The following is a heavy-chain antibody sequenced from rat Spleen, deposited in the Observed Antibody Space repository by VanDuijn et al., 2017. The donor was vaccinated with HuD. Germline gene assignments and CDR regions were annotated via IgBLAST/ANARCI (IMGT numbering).Heavy chain of an antibody. CDR2: IIYDGSSS. Sequence: EVQLVESNGGLVQPGGSLKLSCAASGFTFSDYFMAWVRQSPKKGLEWVATIIYDGSSSYSRDSVKGRFTISRDNAKSTLYLQMDSLRSEDAATYYCATQDYGGYSERPFAYWGQGTLVTVSS. CDR3: ATQDYGGYSERPFAY. D-gene: IGHD1-11*01. J-gene: IGHJ3*01. V-gene: IGHV5S10*01. CDR1: GFTFSDYF.